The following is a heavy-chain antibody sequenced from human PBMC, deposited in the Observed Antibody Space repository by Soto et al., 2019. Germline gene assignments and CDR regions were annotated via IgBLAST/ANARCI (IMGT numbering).Heavy chain of an antibody. CDR1: GFTFSSYS. CDR3: ARDWADIVVVPAAPAFDI. V-gene: IGHV3-21*01. D-gene: IGHD2-2*01. Sequence: LRLSCAASGFTFSSYSMNWVRQAPGKGLEWVSSISSSSSYIYYADSVKGRFTISRDNAKNSLYLQMNSLRAEDTAVYYCARDWADIVVVPAAPAFDIWGQGTMVTVSS. J-gene: IGHJ3*02. CDR2: ISSSSSYI.